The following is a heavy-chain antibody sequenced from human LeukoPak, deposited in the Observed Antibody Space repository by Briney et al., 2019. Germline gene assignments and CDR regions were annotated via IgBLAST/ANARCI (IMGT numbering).Heavy chain of an antibody. CDR1: GGSMRSSY. J-gene: IGHJ4*02. CDR3: ASLRYYYDNSGYYYDY. Sequence: SDTLSLTCTVSGGSMRSSYWSWIRQPPGKGLEWVGYIYYSGSTNYNPSLRSRVTISVDTSKNQLSLKLTSVTAADTAVYYCASLRYYYDNSGYYYDYWGQGTLVTVSS. V-gene: IGHV4-59*07. D-gene: IGHD3-22*01. CDR2: IYYSGST.